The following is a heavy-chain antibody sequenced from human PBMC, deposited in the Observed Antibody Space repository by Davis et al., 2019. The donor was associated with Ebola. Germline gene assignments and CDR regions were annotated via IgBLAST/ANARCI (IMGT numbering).Heavy chain of an antibody. D-gene: IGHD3-10*01. J-gene: IGHJ6*04. CDR3: ARGDGLVPNYYYYGMDV. Sequence: ASVKVSCKASGYTFTSYYMHWVRQAPGQGLEWMGRINPNNGGTYYAQNFQGRVTMTRDTSISTAYMELSRLRSDDTAVYFCARGDGLVPNYYYYGMDVWGKGTTVTVSS. CDR1: GYTFTSYY. CDR2: INPNNGGT. V-gene: IGHV1-2*06.